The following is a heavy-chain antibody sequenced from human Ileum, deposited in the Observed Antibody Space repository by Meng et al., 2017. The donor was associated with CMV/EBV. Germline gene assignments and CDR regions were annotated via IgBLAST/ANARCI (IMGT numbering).Heavy chain of an antibody. J-gene: IGHJ5*02. V-gene: IGHV4-34*01. D-gene: IGHD3-10*01. CDR1: SVSGYY. Sequence: SVSGYYWSWIRQPPGKGLEWIGEINHSGSTNYNPSLKSRVTISVDTSKNQFSLKLSSVTAADTAVYYCARVGGITITMVRGVWFDPWGQGTLVTVSS. CDR3: ARVGGITITMVRGVWFDP. CDR2: INHSGST.